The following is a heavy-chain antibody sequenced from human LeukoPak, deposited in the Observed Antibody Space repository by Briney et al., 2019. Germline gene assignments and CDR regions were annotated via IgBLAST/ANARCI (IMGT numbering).Heavy chain of an antibody. V-gene: IGHV3-30*02. J-gene: IGHJ4*02. CDR3: AKGPRGVGYSEY. Sequence: PGGSLRLSCAASGFTFSSYDMHWVRQAPGKGLEWVASIRYDATDKYFADSVKGRFTISRDNSKNTLYLRMNSLRAEDTAVYYCAKGPRGVGYSEYWGQGTLVTVSS. CDR1: GFTFSSYD. D-gene: IGHD3-10*01. CDR2: IRYDATDK.